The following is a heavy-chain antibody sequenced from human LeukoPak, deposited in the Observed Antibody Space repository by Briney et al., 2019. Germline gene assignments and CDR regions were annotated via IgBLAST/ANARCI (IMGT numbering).Heavy chain of an antibody. Sequence: SETLSLTCAVYGGSFSGYYWSWIPQPPGKGLEWIVEINHSGSTNYNPSLKSRVTISVDTSKTQSSLTLSSVTAAHTAVYYSARRTSARTDIVVVPAPSQSHFDYWGQGTLVTVSS. V-gene: IGHV4-34*01. CDR2: INHSGST. CDR3: ARRTSARTDIVVVPAPSQSHFDY. J-gene: IGHJ4*02. CDR1: GGSFSGYY. D-gene: IGHD2-2*01.